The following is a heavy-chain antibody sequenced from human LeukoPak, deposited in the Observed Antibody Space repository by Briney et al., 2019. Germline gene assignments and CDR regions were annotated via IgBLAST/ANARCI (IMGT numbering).Heavy chain of an antibody. CDR2: IKEDGSET. J-gene: IGHJ4*02. CDR1: GFTFSISW. CDR3: AKDRLRFSY. D-gene: IGHD3-16*01. V-gene: IGHV3-7*01. Sequence: GGSLRLSCAASGFTFSISWMSWVRQAPGKGLEWVAYIKEDGSETYYVDSVKGRFTISRDNAKNSLSLQMSSLRAEDTAVYYCAKDRLRFSYWGQGTLVTVSS.